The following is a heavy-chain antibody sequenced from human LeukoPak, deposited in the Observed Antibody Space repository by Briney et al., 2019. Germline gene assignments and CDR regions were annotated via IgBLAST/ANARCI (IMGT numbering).Heavy chain of an antibody. CDR3: ARGVEPLAANTLAY. Sequence: GGSLRLSCAASRFTVITNDMTWVRQAPGKGLEWVSVLYSDGNTKYADSVQGRFTISRDNSKNTLYLEMNSLRPDDTAVYYCARGVEPLAANTLAYWGQGTLVTVSS. V-gene: IGHV3-53*01. D-gene: IGHD3-16*01. CDR2: LYSDGNT. J-gene: IGHJ4*02. CDR1: RFTVITND.